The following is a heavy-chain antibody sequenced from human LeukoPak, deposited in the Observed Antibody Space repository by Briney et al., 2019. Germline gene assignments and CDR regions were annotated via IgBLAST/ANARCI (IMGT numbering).Heavy chain of an antibody. V-gene: IGHV4-34*01. D-gene: IGHD2-2*01. Sequence: SETLSLTCAVYCGSFSGDYSSWIRHPPGKWLEWIGEINHIGTTNYNPSLKSQVTIALDTSKNQLSLKLSSVTAADTAVYSCARVVVPAASIYYHYMDVWGKGTTVTVSS. CDR3: ARVVVPAASIYYHYMDV. CDR2: INHIGTT. J-gene: IGHJ6*03. CDR1: CGSFSGDY.